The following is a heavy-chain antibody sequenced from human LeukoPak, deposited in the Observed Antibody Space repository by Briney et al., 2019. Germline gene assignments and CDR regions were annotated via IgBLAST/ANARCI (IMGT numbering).Heavy chain of an antibody. CDR1: GFTFSSYA. D-gene: IGHD3-3*01. CDR2: ISGSGGST. Sequence: GGSLRLSCAASGFTFSSYAMSWVRQAPGKGLEWVSAISGSGGSTYYADSVKGRFTISRDNSKNTLYLQMNSLRAEDTAAYYCAKDGGNFWSGYLTYYFDYWGQGTLVTVSS. CDR3: AKDGGNFWSGYLTYYFDY. J-gene: IGHJ4*02. V-gene: IGHV3-23*01.